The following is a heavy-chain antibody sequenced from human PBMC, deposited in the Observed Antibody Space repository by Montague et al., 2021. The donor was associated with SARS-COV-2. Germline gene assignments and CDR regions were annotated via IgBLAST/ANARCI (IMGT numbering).Heavy chain of an antibody. V-gene: IGHV4-4*07. CDR1: GGSISNYY. D-gene: IGHD2-15*01. J-gene: IGHJ4*02. CDR2: IYSSGSI. Sequence: SETLSLTCTVSGGSISNYYWSWIRQPAGKGLEWIGRIYSSGSINYNPSLKSRISMSVDTSKNQFSLKLSSVTAADTAIYYCARDYSHCSGGSCVFDYWGQGTLVTVSS. CDR3: ARDYSHCSGGSCVFDY.